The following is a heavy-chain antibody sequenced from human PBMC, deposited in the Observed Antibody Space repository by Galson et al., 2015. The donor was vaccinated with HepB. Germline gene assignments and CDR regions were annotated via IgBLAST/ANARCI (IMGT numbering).Heavy chain of an antibody. J-gene: IGHJ6*02. CDR3: ARDLNGSGSYYNVHYYDSSGYQPGGMDV. CDR2: IKQDGSEK. Sequence: SLRLSCAASGFTFSSYWMSWVRQAPGKGLEWVANIKQDGSEKYYVDSVKGRFTISRDNAKNSLYLQMNSLRAEDTAVYYCARDLNGSGSYYNVHYYDSSGYQPGGMDVWGQGTTVTVSS. CDR1: GFTFSSYW. V-gene: IGHV3-7*03. D-gene: IGHD3-10*01.